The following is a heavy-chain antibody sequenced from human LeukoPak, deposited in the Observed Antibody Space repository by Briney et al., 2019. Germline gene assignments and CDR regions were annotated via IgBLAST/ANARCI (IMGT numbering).Heavy chain of an antibody. J-gene: IGHJ4*02. D-gene: IGHD3-10*01. CDR2: IYYSGST. CDR3: ARDLGP. CDR1: GGSFSGYY. V-gene: IGHV4-31*11. Sequence: SETLSLTCAVYGGSFSGYYWSWIRQHPGKGLEWIGYIYYSGSTYYNPSLKSRVTISVDTSKNQFSLKLSSVTAADTAVYYCARDLGPWGQGTLVTVSS.